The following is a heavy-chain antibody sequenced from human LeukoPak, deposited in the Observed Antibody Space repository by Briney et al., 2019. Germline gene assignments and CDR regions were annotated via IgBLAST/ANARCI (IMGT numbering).Heavy chain of an antibody. Sequence: ASVKVSCKASGYTFTGYYIHWVRQAPGQGLEWMARINPNSGGTNYAQKFQGRVTMTRDTSISTAYMELSSLRSDDTAVYYCARGEVMITFGGVIEPDVDWFDPWGQGTLVTVSS. CDR1: GYTFTGYY. J-gene: IGHJ5*02. D-gene: IGHD3-16*02. CDR2: INPNSGGT. V-gene: IGHV1-2*06. CDR3: ARGEVMITFGGVIEPDVDWFDP.